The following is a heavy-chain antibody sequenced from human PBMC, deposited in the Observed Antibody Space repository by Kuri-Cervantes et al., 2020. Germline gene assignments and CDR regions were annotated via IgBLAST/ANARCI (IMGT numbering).Heavy chain of an antibody. Sequence: GGSLRLSCAASGFTFDDYAMHWVRQAPGKGLEWVSGISWNSGSIGYADSVKGRFTISRDNAKNSLYLQMNSLRAEDSAVYYCARDGGCSSANCFRNLGFDPWGQGTLVTVSS. D-gene: IGHD2-2*01. J-gene: IGHJ5*02. CDR2: ISWNSGSI. V-gene: IGHV3-9*01. CDR3: ARDGGCSSANCFRNLGFDP. CDR1: GFTFDDYA.